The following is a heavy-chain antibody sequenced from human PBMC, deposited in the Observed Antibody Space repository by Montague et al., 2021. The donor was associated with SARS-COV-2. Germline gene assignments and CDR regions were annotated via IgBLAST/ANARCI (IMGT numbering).Heavy chain of an antibody. J-gene: IGHJ4*02. D-gene: IGHD6-13*01. V-gene: IGHV4-39*01. Sequence: SETLSLTCAVYSGSLSGYYWSWIRQPPGKGLEWIGSIYYSGSTYYNPSLKSRVTISVDTSKNQFSLKLSSVTAADTAVYYCARHLKVSCYIAAAGAHDYWGQGTLVTVSS. CDR3: ARHLKVSCYIAAAGAHDY. CDR1: SGSLSGYY. CDR2: IYYSGST.